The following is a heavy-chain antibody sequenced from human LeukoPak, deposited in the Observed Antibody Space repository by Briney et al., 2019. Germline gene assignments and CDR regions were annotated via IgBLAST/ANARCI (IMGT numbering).Heavy chain of an antibody. Sequence: SETRSLTCTVSGGSISSYYWSWIRQPPGKGLEWIGYIYNSGSTNYNPSLKSRVTISVDTSKNQFSLKLSSVTAADTAVYYCGRLXYDFWSGPYYYYMDVWGKGTKVTVSS. V-gene: IGHV4-4*08. CDR2: IYNSGST. CDR3: GRLXYDFWSGPYYYYMDV. D-gene: IGHD3-3*01. J-gene: IGHJ6*03. CDR1: GGSISSYY.